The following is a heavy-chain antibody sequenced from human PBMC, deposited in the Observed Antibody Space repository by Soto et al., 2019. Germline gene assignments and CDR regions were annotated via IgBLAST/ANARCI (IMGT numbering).Heavy chain of an antibody. CDR2: TYYRSKWYN. J-gene: IGHJ1*01. CDR3: SSYRSSSKDFQH. Sequence: SQTLSLTCAISGDSVSSNNGAWNCIRQSPSRGLEWLGRTYYRSKWYNDYAGSVKSRISITPDTSKNQFSLQLNSVTPEDTAVYYCSSYRSSSKDFQHWGQGTLVTVSS. CDR1: GDSVSSNNGA. D-gene: IGHD6-6*01. V-gene: IGHV6-1*01.